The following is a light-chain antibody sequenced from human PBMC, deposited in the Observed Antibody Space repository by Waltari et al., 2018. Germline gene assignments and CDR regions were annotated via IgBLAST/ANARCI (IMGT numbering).Light chain of an antibody. CDR1: SSYVGGYNY. Sequence: QSALTQPASVSGSPGQSITISCPGTSSYVGGYNYVSWYQQHPGKAPKLMIYEVSNRPSGVSNRFSGSKSGNTASLTISGLQAEDEADYYCSSYTSSITLVFGTGTKVTVL. CDR2: EVS. J-gene: IGLJ1*01. CDR3: SSYTSSITLV. V-gene: IGLV2-14*01.